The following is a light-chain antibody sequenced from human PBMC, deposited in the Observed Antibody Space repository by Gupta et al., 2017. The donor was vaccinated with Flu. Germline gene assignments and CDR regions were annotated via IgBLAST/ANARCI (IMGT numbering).Light chain of an antibody. CDR2: GAS. CDR3: QQTHSFPPT. V-gene: IGKV1-39*01. CDR1: QNINTY. Sequence: DIQMTQSPSSLSASVGDRVTITCRTSQNINTYLNWYQQRPGNSPKLLIYGASSLQSGVPSRFSGSGSGTKFILTIIILQAGDFATQYCQQTHSFPPTFGQGTKLDIK. J-gene: IGKJ2*01.